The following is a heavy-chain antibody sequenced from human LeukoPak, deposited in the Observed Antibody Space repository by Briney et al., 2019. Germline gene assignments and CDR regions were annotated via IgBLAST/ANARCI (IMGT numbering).Heavy chain of an antibody. V-gene: IGHV3-21*01. Sequence: PGGSLRLSCAASGFTFSDYSMNWVRQAPGKGLEWVSSISDDNNYIYYADSVKGRFTISRDNAKNSLYLQMNSLRAEDTAVYYCANHLACGSTSCPSFDYWGQGTLVTVSS. CDR2: ISDDNNYI. D-gene: IGHD2-2*01. CDR1: GFTFSDYS. J-gene: IGHJ4*02. CDR3: ANHLACGSTSCPSFDY.